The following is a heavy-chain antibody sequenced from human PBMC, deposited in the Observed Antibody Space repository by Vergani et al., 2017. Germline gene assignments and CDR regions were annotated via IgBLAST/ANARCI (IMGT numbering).Heavy chain of an antibody. V-gene: IGHV3-7*01. J-gene: IGHJ4*02. CDR2: IKQEGSEK. CDR3: ARDLVGVEYSSSLDY. Sequence: EVQLVESGGGLVQPGGSLRLSCAASGFTFSSYWMSWVRQAPGKGLEWVANIKQEGSEKYYVDSVKGRFTISRDNAKNSLYLQMNSLGAEDTAVYYCARDLVGVEYSSSLDYWGQGTLVTVSS. CDR1: GFTFSSYW. D-gene: IGHD6-6*01.